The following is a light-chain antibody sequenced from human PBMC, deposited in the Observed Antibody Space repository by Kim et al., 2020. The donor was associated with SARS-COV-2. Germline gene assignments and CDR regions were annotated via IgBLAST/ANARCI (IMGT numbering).Light chain of an antibody. J-gene: IGKJ4*01. CDR3: QDYYTYPLT. CDR1: QDIGRY. V-gene: IGKV1-8*01. Sequence: ASVGDRVTITCRASQDIGRYLAWYQQKPGKAPKLLIYEASNLQSGVPSRFSGSGAGTDFTLTINRLQSEDFATYYCQDYYTYPLTFGGGTKVDIK. CDR2: EAS.